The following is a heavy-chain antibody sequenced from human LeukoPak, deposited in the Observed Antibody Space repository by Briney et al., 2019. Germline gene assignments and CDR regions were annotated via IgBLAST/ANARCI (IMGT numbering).Heavy chain of an antibody. V-gene: IGHV4-59*01. D-gene: IGHD3/OR15-3a*01. CDR3: ARGEPTKGLGFDY. Sequence: SETLSLTCSVSGGSIGTNYWSWIRQPPGKGLEWIGYIYYTGSTNYNPSLKSRLTISLDTSKNRFSLKLSSVTAADTAVYYCARGEPTKGLGFDYWGQGALVTVSS. CDR2: IYYTGST. CDR1: GGSIGTNY. J-gene: IGHJ4*02.